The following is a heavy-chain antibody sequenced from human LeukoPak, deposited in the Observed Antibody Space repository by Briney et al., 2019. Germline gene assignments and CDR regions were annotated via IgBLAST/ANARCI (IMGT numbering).Heavy chain of an antibody. Sequence: GGSLRLSCAASGFTFSTCSMNWVRQAPGKGLEWVASIDSSSSYIYYADSEKGRLTISRDDAKNSLYLQMNSLRAEDTAVYYCARDPATPHDYWGQGTLVTVSS. D-gene: IGHD5-12*01. J-gene: IGHJ4*02. CDR2: IDSSSSYI. CDR1: GFTFSTCS. V-gene: IGHV3-21*01. CDR3: ARDPATPHDY.